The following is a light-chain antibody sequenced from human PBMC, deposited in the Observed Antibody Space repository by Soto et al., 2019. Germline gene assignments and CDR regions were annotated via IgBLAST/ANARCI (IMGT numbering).Light chain of an antibody. CDR3: SSYTSSTTLV. CDR1: SSDVGAYKY. CDR2: EVS. V-gene: IGLV2-14*01. J-gene: IGLJ3*02. Sequence: QSALTQPASVSGSPGQSITISCTGTSSDVGAYKYVSWYQHHPGKAPKLMIYEVSNRPSGVSNRFSGSKSGNTASLTISGLQAEDGSDYYCSSYTSSTTLVCGGGTKVTVL.